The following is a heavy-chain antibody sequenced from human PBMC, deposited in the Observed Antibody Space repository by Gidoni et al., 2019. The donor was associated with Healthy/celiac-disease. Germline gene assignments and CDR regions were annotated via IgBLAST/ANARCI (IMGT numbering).Heavy chain of an antibody. J-gene: IGHJ4*02. CDR2: IYYSGST. CDR3: ARITAYGDYWNGIDY. Sequence: QVQLQESGPGLVKPSDTLSLTCAVSGYSISRSNWWGWIRQPPGKGLEWIVYIYYSGSTYYNPSLKSRVTMSVDTSKNQFSLKLSSVTAVDTAVYYCARITAYGDYWNGIDYWGQGTLVTVSS. D-gene: IGHD4-17*01. CDR1: GYSISRSNW. V-gene: IGHV4-28*01.